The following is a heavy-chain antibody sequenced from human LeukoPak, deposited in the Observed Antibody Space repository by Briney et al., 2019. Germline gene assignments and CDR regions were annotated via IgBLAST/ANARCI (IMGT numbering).Heavy chain of an antibody. CDR2: IKSKTDGGTT. V-gene: IGHV3-15*01. J-gene: IGHJ3*02. D-gene: IGHD3-10*01. CDR3: TTALSLLWFGELFPFDAFDI. CDR1: GFTFSNAW. Sequence: GGSLRLPCAASGFTFSNAWMSWVRQAPGKGLGWVGRIKSKTDGGTTDYAAPVKGRFTISRDDSKNTLYLQMNSLKTEDTAVYYCTTALSLLWFGELFPFDAFDIWGQGTMVTVSS.